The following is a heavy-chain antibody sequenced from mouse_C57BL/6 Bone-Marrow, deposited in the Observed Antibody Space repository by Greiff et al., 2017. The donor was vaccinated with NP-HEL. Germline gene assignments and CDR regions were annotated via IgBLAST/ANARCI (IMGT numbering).Heavy chain of an antibody. D-gene: IGHD2-3*01. J-gene: IGHJ4*01. CDR3: ARDQDDGYYYYAMDY. V-gene: IGHV1-50*01. CDR1: GYTFTSYW. CDR2: IDPSDSYT. Sequence: QVQLQQPGAELVKPGASVKLSCKASGYTFTSYWMQWVKQRPGQGLEWIGEIDPSDSYTNYNQKFKGKATLTVDTSSSTAYMQLSSLTSEDSAVYYCARDQDDGYYYYAMDYWGQGTSVTVSS.